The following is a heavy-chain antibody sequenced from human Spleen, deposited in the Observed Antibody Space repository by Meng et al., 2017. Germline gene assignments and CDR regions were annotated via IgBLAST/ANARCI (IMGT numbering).Heavy chain of an antibody. Sequence: SETLSLTCSVSGGSIRSYYWSWVRQPPGKGLEWIGHIYDSGSTHYNSSLKSRVTISVDTSKNQFSLKLSSVTAADTAVYYCARGETEFDYWGQGTLVTVSS. CDR2: IYDSGST. D-gene: IGHD3-16*01. CDR3: ARGETEFDY. J-gene: IGHJ4*02. CDR1: GGSIRSYY. V-gene: IGHV4-59*01.